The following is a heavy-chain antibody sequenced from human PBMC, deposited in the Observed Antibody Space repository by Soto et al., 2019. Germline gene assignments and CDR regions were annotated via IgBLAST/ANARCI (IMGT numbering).Heavy chain of an antibody. V-gene: IGHV3-21*01. J-gene: IGHJ4*02. D-gene: IGHD6-6*01. CDR3: ARDPIAATDY. CDR1: GFTFSSYS. CDR2: ISSSSSYI. Sequence: GSLRLSCAASGFTFSSYSINWVRQAPGKGLEWVSSISSSSSYIYYADSVKGRFTISRDNAKNSLYLQMNSLRAEDTAVYYCARDPIAATDYWGQGTLVTVSS.